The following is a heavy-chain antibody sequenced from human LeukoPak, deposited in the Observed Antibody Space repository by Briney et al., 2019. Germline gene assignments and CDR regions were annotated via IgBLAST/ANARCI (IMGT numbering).Heavy chain of an antibody. J-gene: IGHJ4*02. CDR1: GYTFTGYY. CDR2: INPNSGVT. D-gene: IGHD6-19*01. Sequence: ASVKVSCKASGYTFTGYYIHWVRQAPGQVLEWMGWINPNSGVTHYPQKFQGRVTMTRDTSIRTAYMEVSSLRSDDTAVYYCARGQQWLEAFDYWGLGTLVTVSS. V-gene: IGHV1-2*02. CDR3: ARGQQWLEAFDY.